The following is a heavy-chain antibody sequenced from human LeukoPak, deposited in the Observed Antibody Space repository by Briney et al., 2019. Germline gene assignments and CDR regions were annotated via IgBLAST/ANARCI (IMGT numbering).Heavy chain of an antibody. V-gene: IGHV1-2*02. CDR1: GYTFTGYY. CDR3: ARTNYFDSSGYYYGYFDY. D-gene: IGHD3-22*01. Sequence: ASVKVSCKASGYTFTGYYMHWVRQAPGQGLERMGWINPNSGGTYYAQKFQGRVTMTRDTSIRTAYMELSGLRSDDTAVYYCARTNYFDSSGYYYGYFDYWGQGTLVTVSS. CDR2: INPNSGGT. J-gene: IGHJ4*02.